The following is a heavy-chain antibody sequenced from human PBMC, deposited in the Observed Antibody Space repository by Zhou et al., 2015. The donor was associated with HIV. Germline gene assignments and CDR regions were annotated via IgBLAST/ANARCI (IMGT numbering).Heavy chain of an antibody. Sequence: QVQLVQSGAEVKKPGSSVKVSCKASGGTFSSYAISWVRQAPGQGLEWMGGIIPIFGTANYAQKFQGRVTITADESTSTAYMELRSLISDDTAVYHCARDHSSGSYYFDHWGQGTLVTVSS. CDR1: GGTFSSYA. J-gene: IGHJ4*02. D-gene: IGHD6-19*01. CDR2: IIPIFGTA. CDR3: ARDHSSGSYYFDH. V-gene: IGHV1-69*12.